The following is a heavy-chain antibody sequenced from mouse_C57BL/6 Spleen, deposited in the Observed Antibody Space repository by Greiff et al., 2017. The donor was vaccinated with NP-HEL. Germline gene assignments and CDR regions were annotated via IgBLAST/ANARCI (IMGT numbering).Heavy chain of an antibody. D-gene: IGHD1-1*01. CDR2: IDPSDSYT. CDR3: ARYGTHFDY. J-gene: IGHJ2*01. Sequence: VQLQQPGAELVMPGASVKLSCKASGYTFTSYWMHWVKQRPGQGLEWIGEIDPSDSYTNYNQKFKGKSTLTVDKSSCTAYMQLSSLTSEDSAVYYCARYGTHFDYWGQGTTLTVSS. V-gene: IGHV1-69*01. CDR1: GYTFTSYW.